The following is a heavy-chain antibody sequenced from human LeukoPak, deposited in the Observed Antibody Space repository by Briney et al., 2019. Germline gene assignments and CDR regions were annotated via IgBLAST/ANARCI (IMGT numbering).Heavy chain of an antibody. CDR1: GFTFSSYS. CDR3: AILQLERRPYYYGMDV. V-gene: IGHV3-21*01. CDR2: XSSSSSYI. J-gene: IGHJ6*04. D-gene: IGHD1-1*01. Sequence: GGSLRLSCAASGFTFSSYSMNWVRQAPGKGLEXXXXXSSSSSYIYYADSVKGRFTISRDNAKNSLYLQMNSLRAEDTAVYYCAILQLERRPYYYGMDVWGKGTTVTVSS.